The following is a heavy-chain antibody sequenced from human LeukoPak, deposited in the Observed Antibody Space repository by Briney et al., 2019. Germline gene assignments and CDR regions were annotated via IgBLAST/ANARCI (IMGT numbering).Heavy chain of an antibody. V-gene: IGHV3-30-3*01. D-gene: IGHD3-22*01. J-gene: IGHJ4*02. CDR2: ISYDGSNK. CDR1: GFTFSSYA. CDR3: AREAVYDSSGYCYFDY. Sequence: GRSLRLSCAASGFTFSSYAMHWVRQAPGKGLEWVAVISYDGSNKYYADFVKGRFTISRDNSKNTLYLQMNSLRAEDTAVYYCAREAVYDSSGYCYFDYWGQGTLVTVSS.